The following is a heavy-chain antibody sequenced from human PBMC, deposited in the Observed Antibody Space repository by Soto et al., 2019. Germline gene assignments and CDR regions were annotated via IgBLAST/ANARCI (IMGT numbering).Heavy chain of an antibody. D-gene: IGHD2-2*03. CDR2: INAGRGKT. CDR3: ARWIDIGYFDY. Sequence: QGQLVQSGAEVKKPGASVKVSCGTSGFSFTSYSFHWVRQAPAQGLQWMGWINAGRGKTKYSQQFQGRVTFTWDTSANTVYMELSRLTSEDTSVFYCARWIDIGYFDYWGQGTLVTVSA. V-gene: IGHV1-3*01. CDR1: GFSFTSYS. J-gene: IGHJ4*02.